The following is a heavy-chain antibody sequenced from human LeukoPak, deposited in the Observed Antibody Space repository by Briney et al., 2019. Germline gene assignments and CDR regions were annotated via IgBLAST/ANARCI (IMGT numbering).Heavy chain of an antibody. CDR3: ARLSNWFDP. CDR2: IYYSGST. J-gene: IGHJ5*02. CDR1: GGSISSYY. Sequence: SETLSLTCTVSGGSISSYYWSWIRQPPGKGLEWIGYIYYSGSTNYNPSLKSRVTISVDTSKNQFSLKLSSVTAADTAVYYCARLSNWFDPWGQGTLVTVSS. V-gene: IGHV4-59*12. D-gene: IGHD4/OR15-4a*01.